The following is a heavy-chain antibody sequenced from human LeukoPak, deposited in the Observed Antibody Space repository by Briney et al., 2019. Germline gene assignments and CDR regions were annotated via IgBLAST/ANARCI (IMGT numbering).Heavy chain of an antibody. V-gene: IGHV4-34*01. CDR3: ARYTTVVTANAFDI. Sequence: PSETLSLTCAVYGGSFSGYCWSWIRQPPGKGLEWIGEINHSGSTNYNPSLKSRVTISVDTSKNQFSLKLSSVTAADTAVYYCARYTTVVTANAFDIWGQGTMVTVSS. CDR2: INHSGST. J-gene: IGHJ3*02. D-gene: IGHD4-23*01. CDR1: GGSFSGYC.